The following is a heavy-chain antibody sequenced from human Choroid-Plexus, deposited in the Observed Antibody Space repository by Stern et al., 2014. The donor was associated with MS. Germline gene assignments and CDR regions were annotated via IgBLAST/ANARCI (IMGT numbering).Heavy chain of an antibody. J-gene: IGHJ5*02. CDR3: AKDRQYLTYFFDH. CDR2: VSYDGSNK. Sequence: VQLVESGGGVVQPGRPLRLSCVASGFTLGSCAMHWVRQAPGKGLEWVAGVSYDGSNKYYADSVKGRFTISRDNSQNTLYMQMSSLRPEDTAVYYRAKDRQYLTYFFDHWGQGSLVTVSS. CDR1: GFTLGSCA. D-gene: IGHD2/OR15-2a*01. V-gene: IGHV3-30*18.